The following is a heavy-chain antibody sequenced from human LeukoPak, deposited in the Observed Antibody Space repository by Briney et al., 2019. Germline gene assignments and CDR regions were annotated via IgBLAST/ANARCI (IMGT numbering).Heavy chain of an antibody. CDR1: GFIFSSYG. CDR2: ISHDGSDK. J-gene: IGHJ4*02. D-gene: IGHD3-10*01. CDR3: AKGVYGSRTTSFADY. V-gene: IGHV3-30*18. Sequence: GGSLRLSCAASGFIFSSYGMHWVRQAPGKGLEWAAVISHDGSDKYYADPVKGRFTISRDNSKNTLYLQMNSLRVEDTAVYYCAKGVYGSRTTSFADYWGQGTLVTVSP.